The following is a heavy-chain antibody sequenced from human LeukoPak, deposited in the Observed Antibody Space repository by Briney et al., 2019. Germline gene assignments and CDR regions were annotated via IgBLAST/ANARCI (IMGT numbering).Heavy chain of an antibody. Sequence: SVTVSCKASGGTFSSYAISWVRQAPGQGLEWMGGIIPIFGTANYAQKFQGRVTITADESTSTAYMELSSLRSEDTAVYYCARVSSSTSWSVYYYYGMDVWGQGTTVTVSS. CDR3: ARVSSSTSWSVYYYYGMDV. CDR1: GGTFSSYA. V-gene: IGHV1-69*13. D-gene: IGHD2-2*01. J-gene: IGHJ6*02. CDR2: IIPIFGTA.